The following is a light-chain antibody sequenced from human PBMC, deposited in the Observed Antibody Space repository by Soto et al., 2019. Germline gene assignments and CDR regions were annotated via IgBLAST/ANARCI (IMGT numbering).Light chain of an antibody. V-gene: IGKV1-39*01. CDR3: QQSYSTPYT. Sequence: DIQVTQSPSSLSASVGDRVTITCRASQTISSYLNWYQQKPGKAPKLLIYAASSLQSGVPSRFSGSGSETDFTLAISSLQPEDFTTYYCQQSYSTPYTFGQGTKV. J-gene: IGKJ2*01. CDR2: AAS. CDR1: QTISSY.